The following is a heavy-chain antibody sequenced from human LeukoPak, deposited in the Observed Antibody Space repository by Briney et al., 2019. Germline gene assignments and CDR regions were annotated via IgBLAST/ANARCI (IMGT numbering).Heavy chain of an antibody. CDR2: INWNGGST. D-gene: IGHD3-22*01. J-gene: IGHJ4*02. CDR3: ARVYPYYYDSSGYSEAGYFDY. Sequence: GGSLRLSCAASGFTFDDYGMSWVRQAPGKGLEWVSGINWNGGSTGYADSVKGRSTISRDNAKNSLYLQMNSLGAEDTALYYCARVYPYYYDSSGYSEAGYFDYWGQGTLVTVSS. V-gene: IGHV3-20*04. CDR1: GFTFDDYG.